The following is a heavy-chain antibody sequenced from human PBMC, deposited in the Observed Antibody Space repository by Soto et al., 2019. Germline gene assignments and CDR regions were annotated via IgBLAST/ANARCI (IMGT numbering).Heavy chain of an antibody. CDR3: ATVRGVAARTFDC. CDR2: LYYTGNT. J-gene: IGHJ4*02. Sequence: SETLSLTFTVSGGSINHFYWSWVRQPPGKGLEWLAYLYYTGNTNYNTSLMRRGTVSVDAARNQVSLRLTSVPAADTAAHYCATVRGVAARTFDCWGQGTVVTVAS. D-gene: IGHD6-25*01. V-gene: IGHV4-59*12. CDR1: GGSINHFY.